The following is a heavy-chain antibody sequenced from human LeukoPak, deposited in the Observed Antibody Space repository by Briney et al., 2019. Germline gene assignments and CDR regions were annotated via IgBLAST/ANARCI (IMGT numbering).Heavy chain of an antibody. CDR1: GFTVSSNY. J-gene: IGHJ3*02. V-gene: IGHV3-53*01. CDR2: IYSGGST. D-gene: IGHD1-26*01. CDR3: ARGYSGSFYAFDI. Sequence: GGSLRLSCAASGFTVSSNYMSWVPQTPGKGLEWVSVIYSGGSTYYADSVRGRFTISRDNSKNTLYLQMNSLRAEDTAVYYCARGYSGSFYAFDIWGQGTMVTVSS.